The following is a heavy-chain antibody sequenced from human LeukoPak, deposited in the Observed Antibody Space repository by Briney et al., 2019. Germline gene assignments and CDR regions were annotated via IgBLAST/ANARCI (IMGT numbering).Heavy chain of an antibody. CDR1: GFTFSGYS. CDR3: ARVRCSGGSCYWDS. CDR2: ISRSSSTI. J-gene: IGHJ5*02. V-gene: IGHV3-48*02. D-gene: IGHD2-15*01. Sequence: PGGSLRLSCAPSGFTFSGYSMNWVGQAPGKGVQWVSYISRSSSTIYSADSVKGRFTISRDNATNSLYLQMNSLRDEDTAVFYCARVRCSGGSCYWDSWGQGTLVTASS.